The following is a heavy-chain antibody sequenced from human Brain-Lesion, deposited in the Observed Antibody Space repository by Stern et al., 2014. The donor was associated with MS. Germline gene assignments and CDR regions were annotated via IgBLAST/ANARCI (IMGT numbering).Heavy chain of an antibody. V-gene: IGHV4-61*02. CDR1: GGSISSGGYY. J-gene: IGHJ6*02. Sequence: QVQLVESGPGLVKPSQTLSLSCTVSGGSISSGGYYWSWIRQPAGKGLEWIGRIFNSGSTSYNPSLKSRGTISIDTSKTQFSLRLNPMTAADTAVYYCARGRVVPGFQYYATDVWGQGTTVIVSS. CDR3: ARGRVVPGFQYYATDV. CDR2: IFNSGST. D-gene: IGHD2-2*01.